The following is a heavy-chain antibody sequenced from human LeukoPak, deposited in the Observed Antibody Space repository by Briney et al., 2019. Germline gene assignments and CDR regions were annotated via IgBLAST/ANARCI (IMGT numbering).Heavy chain of an antibody. CDR1: GFSFSTYS. D-gene: IGHD5-12*01. CDR2: ISGSSNTI. CDR3: AKDEGDSGYSGYDSRPSFDY. Sequence: GGSLRLSCAASGFSFSTYSMNWVRQAPGKGLEWVSYISGSSNTIYYTDSVKGRFSISRDNAKNSLSLEMNSLRAEDTAVYYCAKDEGDSGYSGYDSRPSFDYWGQGTLVTVSS. V-gene: IGHV3-48*01. J-gene: IGHJ4*02.